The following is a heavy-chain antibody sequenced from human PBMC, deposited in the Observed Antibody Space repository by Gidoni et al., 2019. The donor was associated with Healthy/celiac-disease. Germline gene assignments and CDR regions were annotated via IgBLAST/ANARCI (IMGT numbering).Heavy chain of an antibody. CDR3: ARGAFYGSGSVNPFDY. J-gene: IGHJ4*02. CDR1: GGSISSGGYS. Sequence: QLQLQESGSGLVKPSQTLSLTCAVSGGSISSGGYSWSWIRQPPGKGLEWIGYIYHSGSTYYNPSLKSRVTISVDRSKNQFSLKLSSVTAADTAVYYCARGAFYGSGSVNPFDYWGQGTLVTVSS. CDR2: IYHSGST. V-gene: IGHV4-30-2*01. D-gene: IGHD3-10*01.